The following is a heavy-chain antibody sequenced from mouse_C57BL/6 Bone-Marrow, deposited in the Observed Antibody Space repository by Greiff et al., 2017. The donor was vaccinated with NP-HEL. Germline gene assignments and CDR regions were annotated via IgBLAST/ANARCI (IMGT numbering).Heavy chain of an antibody. CDR1: GYAFSSYW. Sequence: QVRGKQDGAELVKPGASVKISCKASGYAFSSYWMNWVKQRPGKGLEWIGQIYPGDGDTNYNGKFKGKATLTADKSSSTAYMQLSSLTSEDSAVYFCAITTVVPFAYWGQGTLVTVSA. D-gene: IGHD1-1*01. V-gene: IGHV1-80*01. CDR2: IYPGDGDT. CDR3: AITTVVPFAY. J-gene: IGHJ3*01.